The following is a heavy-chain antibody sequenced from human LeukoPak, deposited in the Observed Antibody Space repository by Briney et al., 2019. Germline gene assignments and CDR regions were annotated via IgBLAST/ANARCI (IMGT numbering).Heavy chain of an antibody. D-gene: IGHD6-6*01. CDR3: ARVPSFVIAARAHHWYFDL. CDR2: IYYSGST. CDR1: GGSISSSSYY. J-gene: IGHJ2*01. V-gene: IGHV4-39*07. Sequence: SETLSLTCTVSGGSISSSSYYWGWIRQPPGKGLEWIGSIYYSGSTYYNPSLKSRVTISVDTSKNQFSLKLSSVTAADTAVYYCARVPSFVIAARAHHWYFDLWGRGTLVTVSS.